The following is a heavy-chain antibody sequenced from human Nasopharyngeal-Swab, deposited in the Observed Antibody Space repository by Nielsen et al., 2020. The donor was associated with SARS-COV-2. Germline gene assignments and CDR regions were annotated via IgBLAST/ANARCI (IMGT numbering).Heavy chain of an antibody. J-gene: IGHJ6*02. CDR2: IIPIFGTA. V-gene: IGHV1-69*13. D-gene: IGHD5-18*01. CDR1: GYTFTSYA. Sequence: SVKVSCKASGYTFTSYAISWVRQAPGQGLEWMGGIIPIFGTANYAQKFQGRVTITADESTSTAYMELSSLRSEDTAVYYCAFVDTAKFNGMDVWGQGTTVTVSS. CDR3: AFVDTAKFNGMDV.